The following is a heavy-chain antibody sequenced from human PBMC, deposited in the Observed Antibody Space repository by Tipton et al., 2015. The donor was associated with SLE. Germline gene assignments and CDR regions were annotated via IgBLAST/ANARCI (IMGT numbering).Heavy chain of an antibody. D-gene: IGHD2-21*01. V-gene: IGHV3-23*01. CDR2: ISNSGDST. J-gene: IGHJ4*02. CDR3: AKDRYCGGGTCFASYFDL. Sequence: SLRLSCAASRFTFSSYALSWVRQAPGKGLEWVSAISNSGDSTYYADSVKGRFTISRDNSKNTLSLQMNSLRAEDTAVYYCAKDRYCGGGTCFASYFDLWGQGTPVTVSS. CDR1: RFTFSSYA.